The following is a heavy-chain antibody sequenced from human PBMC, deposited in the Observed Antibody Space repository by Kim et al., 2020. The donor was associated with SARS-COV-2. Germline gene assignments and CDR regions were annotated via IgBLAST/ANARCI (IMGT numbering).Heavy chain of an antibody. CDR3: ARGASRTAAGKHAFDI. D-gene: IGHD6-13*01. Sequence: SETLSLTCAVYGGSFSGYYWSWIRQPPGKGLEWIGEINHSGSTNYNPSLKSRVTISVDTSKNQFSLKLSSVTAADTAVYYCARGASRTAAGKHAFDIWGQGTMVTVSS. CDR2: INHSGST. V-gene: IGHV4-34*01. J-gene: IGHJ3*02. CDR1: GGSFSGYY.